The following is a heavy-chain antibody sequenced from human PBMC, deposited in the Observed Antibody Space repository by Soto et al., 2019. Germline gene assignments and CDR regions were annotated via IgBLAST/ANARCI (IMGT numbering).Heavy chain of an antibody. Sequence: QLQLQESGPGLVKPSETLSLTCTVSGDSITSSSHYWGWIRQPPGKGLECIANIYYDGNTYYNPSLKSRVAISVDTSKNQFSLRLNSVTAADTAVYYCARSSIEPRVFMYPFDSWGQGTLVTVSS. J-gene: IGHJ4*02. CDR2: IYYDGNT. CDR3: ARSSIEPRVFMYPFDS. V-gene: IGHV4-39*01. CDR1: GDSITSSSHY. D-gene: IGHD6-6*01.